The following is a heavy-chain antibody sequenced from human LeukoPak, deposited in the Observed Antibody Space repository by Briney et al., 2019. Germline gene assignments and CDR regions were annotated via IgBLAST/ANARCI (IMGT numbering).Heavy chain of an antibody. D-gene: IGHD3-3*01. CDR2: IYYTGSS. CDR3: VSHLRQYGVVGINAFDI. J-gene: IGHJ3*02. V-gene: IGHV4-59*08. CDR1: GGSMRSYY. Sequence: SETLSLTCTVSGGSMRSYYWSCIRQPPGKRLEWIGYIYYTGSSNYNPSLKSRVTISVDTSKNQFSLNLSSVTAAEPAGIRCVSHLRQYGVVGINAFDIWGQGTMVTVSS.